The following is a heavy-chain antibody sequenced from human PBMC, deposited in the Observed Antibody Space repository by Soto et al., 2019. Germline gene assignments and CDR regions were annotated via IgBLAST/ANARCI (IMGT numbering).Heavy chain of an antibody. D-gene: IGHD1-26*01. CDR2: IWYDGSNK. V-gene: IGHV3-33*01. CDR3: AREIVGATDYFDY. Sequence: QVQLVESGGGVVQPGRSLRLSCAASGFTFSSYGMHWVRQAPGKGLEWVAVIWYDGSNKYYADSVKGRFTISRDNSKNTLYLQMNSLRAEDTAVYYCAREIVGATDYFDYWGQGTLVTVSS. J-gene: IGHJ4*02. CDR1: GFTFSSYG.